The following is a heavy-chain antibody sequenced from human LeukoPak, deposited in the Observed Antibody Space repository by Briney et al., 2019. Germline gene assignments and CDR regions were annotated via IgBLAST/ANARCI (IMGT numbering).Heavy chain of an antibody. CDR1: GGSISSYY. CDR3: ARGGTEGDSSGYYYAFDI. D-gene: IGHD3-22*01. V-gene: IGHV4-59*01. Sequence: SETLSLTCTVSGGSISSYYWSWIRQPPGKGLEWIGYIYYSGSTNYNPSLKSRVTISVDTSKNQFSLKLSSVTAADTAVYYCARGGTEGDSSGYYYAFDIWGQGTMVTVSS. CDR2: IYYSGST. J-gene: IGHJ3*02.